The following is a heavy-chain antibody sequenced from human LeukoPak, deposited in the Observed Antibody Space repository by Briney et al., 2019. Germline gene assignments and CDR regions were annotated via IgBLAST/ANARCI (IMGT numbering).Heavy chain of an antibody. CDR2: IIPIFGTA. D-gene: IGHD2-2*02. J-gene: IGHJ6*02. CDR1: GGTFSSYA. Sequence: SVKVSCKASGGTFSSYAISWVRQAPGQGLEWMGGIIPIFGTANYAQKFQGRVTITADKSTSTADMELSSLRSEDTAVYYCARDRDCSSTSCYTRYIQEGADYYYYGMDVWGQGTTVTVSS. V-gene: IGHV1-69*06. CDR3: ARDRDCSSTSCYTRYIQEGADYYYYGMDV.